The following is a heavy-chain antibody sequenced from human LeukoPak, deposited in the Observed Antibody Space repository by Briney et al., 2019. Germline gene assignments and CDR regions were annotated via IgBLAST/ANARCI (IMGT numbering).Heavy chain of an antibody. Sequence: ASVKVSCKGSGYTFTNYAVHWVRQAPGQRLEWLGWINPGNGDTKYSQNFQGRVTVTSDTSAATAYVELNSLTSEDTAVYYCARERWHCRVNCYSVYYYALDVWGQGTTVTVSS. CDR3: ARERWHCRVNCYSVYYYALDV. CDR2: INPGNGDT. D-gene: IGHD2-15*01. J-gene: IGHJ6*02. V-gene: IGHV1-3*01. CDR1: GYTFTNYA.